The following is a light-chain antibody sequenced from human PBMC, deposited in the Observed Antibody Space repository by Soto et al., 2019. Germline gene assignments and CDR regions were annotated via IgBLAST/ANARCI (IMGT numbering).Light chain of an antibody. J-gene: IGKJ1*01. V-gene: IGKV1-5*03. Sequence: DIQMTQSPSTLSASVGDRVTITCRASQSFNNWLAWYQQKPGKAPKLLIYKASSLESGVPSRFSGSGSGTEFTLTISSLQPDDFATYYCHQFDTYSSAFGQGTKVDIK. CDR3: HQFDTYSSA. CDR1: QSFNNW. CDR2: KAS.